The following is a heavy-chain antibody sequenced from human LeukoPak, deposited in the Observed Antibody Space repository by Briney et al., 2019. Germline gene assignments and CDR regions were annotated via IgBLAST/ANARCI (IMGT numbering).Heavy chain of an antibody. CDR2: IYYSGST. Sequence: PSETLSLTCTVSGGSISSGGYYWSWIRQPPGKGLEWIGYIYYSGSTNYNPSLKSRVTISVDTSKNQFSLKLSSVTAADTAVYYCARGSVYDIPDYWGQGTLVTVSS. CDR1: GGSISSGGYY. V-gene: IGHV4-61*08. CDR3: ARGSVYDIPDY. J-gene: IGHJ4*02. D-gene: IGHD3-9*01.